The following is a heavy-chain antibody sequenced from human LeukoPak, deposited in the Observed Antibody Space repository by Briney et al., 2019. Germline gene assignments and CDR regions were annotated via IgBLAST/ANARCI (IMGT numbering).Heavy chain of an antibody. Sequence: SETLSLTCSVSGGSMSSTSYNWAWIRQPPGKGLEWIGRISSSGSTNYNPSLKSRVTISVDTSKNQFSLKLSSVTAADTAVYFCARGPYSYDSSGAFDIWGQGTMVTVSS. CDR1: GGSMSSTSYN. D-gene: IGHD3-22*01. V-gene: IGHV4-39*07. CDR3: ARGPYSYDSSGAFDI. CDR2: ISSSGST. J-gene: IGHJ3*02.